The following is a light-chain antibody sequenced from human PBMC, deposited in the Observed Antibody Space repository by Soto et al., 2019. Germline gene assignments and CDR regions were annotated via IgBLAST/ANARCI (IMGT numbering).Light chain of an antibody. Sequence: DIQRTQSPSSLSASVGDRVTIPCRASQSISIYLNWYQQKPGQAPKLLIYAATRLQSGVPSRFSGSGSGTDFTLSISSLQPEDFAAYYCQQSYSIPQTFGQGTKGDNK. V-gene: IGKV1-39*01. CDR1: QSISIY. CDR2: AAT. J-gene: IGKJ1*01. CDR3: QQSYSIPQT.